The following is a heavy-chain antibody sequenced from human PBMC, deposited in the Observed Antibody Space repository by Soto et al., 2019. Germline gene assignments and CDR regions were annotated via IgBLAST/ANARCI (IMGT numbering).Heavy chain of an antibody. CDR1: VYSFTSYW. CDR3: ARASIAVAGRRWSGMDV. CDR2: IDPSDSYT. V-gene: IGHV5-10-1*01. D-gene: IGHD6-19*01. J-gene: IGHJ6*02. Sequence: PGESLKISCKGSVYSFTSYWISWVRQMPGKGLEWMGRIDPSDSYTNYSPSFQGHVTISADKSISTAYLQWNSLKASDTAMYYCARASIAVAGRRWSGMDVWGQGTTVTVS.